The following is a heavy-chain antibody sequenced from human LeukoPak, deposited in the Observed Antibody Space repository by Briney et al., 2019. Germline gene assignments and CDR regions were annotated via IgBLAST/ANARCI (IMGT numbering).Heavy chain of an antibody. D-gene: IGHD2-21*02. J-gene: IGHJ5*02. V-gene: IGHV4-59*01. CDR1: GGSISSYY. CDR2: IYYSGST. CDR3: ARAPYCGGDCYGPGWFGP. Sequence: SETLSLTCTVSGGSISSYYWSWIRQPPGKGLEWIGYIYYSGSTNYNPSLKSRVTISVDTSKNQFSLKLSSVTAADTAVYYCARAPYCGGDCYGPGWFGPWGQGTLVTVSS.